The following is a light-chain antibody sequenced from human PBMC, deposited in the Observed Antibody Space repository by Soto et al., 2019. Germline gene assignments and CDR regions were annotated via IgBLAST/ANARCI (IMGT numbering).Light chain of an antibody. CDR2: AAS. CDR3: QQTYSTPPT. Sequence: DIQLSQSPSFLSASVGDRVTITCGASQGISSYLAWYQQKPGKAPKLLIYAASTLQSGVPSRFSGRGSGTEFTLTISSLQPEDFATYYCQQTYSTPPTFGQGTKVDIK. V-gene: IGKV1-9*01. J-gene: IGKJ1*01. CDR1: QGISSY.